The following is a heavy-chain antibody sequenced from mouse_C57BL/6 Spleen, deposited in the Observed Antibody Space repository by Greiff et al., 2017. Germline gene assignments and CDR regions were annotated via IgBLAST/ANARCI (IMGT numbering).Heavy chain of an antibody. D-gene: IGHD2-5*01. V-gene: IGHV5-9-1*02. Sequence: EVQLVESGEGLVKPGGSLKLSCAASGFTFSSYAMSWVRQTPEKRLEWVAYISSGGDYIYYADTVKGRFTISRDNSWNTLYLQMSSLKSEDTAMYYCTREGYSNGGYFYAMDYWGQGTSVTVSS. CDR3: TREGYSNGGYFYAMDY. CDR1: GFTFSSYA. J-gene: IGHJ4*01. CDR2: ISSGGDYI.